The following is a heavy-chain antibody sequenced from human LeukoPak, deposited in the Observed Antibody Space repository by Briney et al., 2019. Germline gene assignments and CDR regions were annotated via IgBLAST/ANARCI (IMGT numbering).Heavy chain of an antibody. V-gene: IGHV1-2*02. CDR1: GYSFTGYY. CDR2: INPDSGGT. D-gene: IGHD4-17*01. CDR3: ARDSGASY. J-gene: IGHJ4*02. Sequence: GASVKVSCKASGYSFTGYYINWVRQAPGQGLEWMGWINPDSGGTNYAQKFHGRVTMTRDTSISIAYMELSGLRFDDTAVYYCARDSGASYWGQGTLVTVSS.